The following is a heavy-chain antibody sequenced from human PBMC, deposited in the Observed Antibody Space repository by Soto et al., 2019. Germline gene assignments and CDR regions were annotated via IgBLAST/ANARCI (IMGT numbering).Heavy chain of an antibody. Sequence: ASVKVSCKASGYTFTGYYMHWVRQAPGQGLEWMGWINPNSGGTNYAQKFQGWVTMTRDTSISTAYMELSRLRSDDTAVYYCARRRLEYSSSSDDAFDIWGQGTMVTVSS. CDR1: GYTFTGYY. CDR2: INPNSGGT. J-gene: IGHJ3*02. V-gene: IGHV1-2*04. CDR3: ARRRLEYSSSSDDAFDI. D-gene: IGHD6-6*01.